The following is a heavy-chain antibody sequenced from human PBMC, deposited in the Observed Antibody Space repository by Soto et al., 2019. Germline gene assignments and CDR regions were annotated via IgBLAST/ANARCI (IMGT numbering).Heavy chain of an antibody. Sequence: PSETLSLTCTVSGGSINSGAHYWSWLRQHPGKGLEWIGYIYYSGDTQYNPSLKNRVTKSLDTSKKQFSLKLKSVTAADTSVYYCARDPYDFLTGYYYWFDPWGQGTLVTVSS. J-gene: IGHJ5*02. CDR2: IYYSGDT. V-gene: IGHV4-31*03. CDR3: ARDPYDFLTGYYYWFDP. CDR1: GGSINSGAHY. D-gene: IGHD3-9*01.